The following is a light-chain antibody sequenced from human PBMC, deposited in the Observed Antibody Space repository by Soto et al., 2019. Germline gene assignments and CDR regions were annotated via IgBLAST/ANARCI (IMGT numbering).Light chain of an antibody. CDR2: DAS. CDR3: QQYNNWLWT. Sequence: EIVMTQSPATLSVSPGERATLSCRASQSVSRNVAWYQQKPGQASRLLIHDASTRATGISVRFSGSGSGTEFTLTISSLQSEDFAVYYCQQYNNWLWTFGQGTKVEIK. CDR1: QSVSRN. V-gene: IGKV3-15*01. J-gene: IGKJ1*01.